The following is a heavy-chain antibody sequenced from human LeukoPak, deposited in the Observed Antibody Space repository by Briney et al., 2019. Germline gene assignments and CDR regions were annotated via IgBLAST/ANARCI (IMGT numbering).Heavy chain of an antibody. Sequence: GGALRLSCAASGFSFSSYEMNWVRQAPGKGLEWVSYISSSDSTIYYADSVKGRFTISRDNAKDPLYLQTTSLSSQGQAVYYRAELHITMMGGVWGKETTVTISS. J-gene: IGHJ6*04. CDR1: GFSFSSYE. D-gene: IGHD3-22*01. CDR2: ISSSDSTI. CDR3: AELHITMMGGV. V-gene: IGHV3-48*03.